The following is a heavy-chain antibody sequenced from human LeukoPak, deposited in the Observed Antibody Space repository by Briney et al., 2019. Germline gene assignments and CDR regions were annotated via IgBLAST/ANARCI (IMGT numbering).Heavy chain of an antibody. CDR3: AKGYYDFWSGALDY. D-gene: IGHD3-3*01. V-gene: IGHV3-30*04. J-gene: IGHJ4*02. CDR1: GFSISTYP. Sequence: PGRSLRLSCAASGFSISTYPMPWVRQTPGKGLEWVAAISPDGTGKPYADSVKGRFTISRDSSKNTLYLQMNSLRAEDTAVYYCAKGYYDFWSGALDYWGQGTLVTVSS. CDR2: ISPDGTGK.